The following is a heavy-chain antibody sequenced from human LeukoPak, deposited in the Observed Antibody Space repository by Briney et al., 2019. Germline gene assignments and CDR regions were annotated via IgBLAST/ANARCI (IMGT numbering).Heavy chain of an antibody. Sequence: GGSLTLSCAGSGFTFSSYAMSWVRQAPGQGLEWVSVISDSGDYTSYADSVRGRFTISRDNSRNTLYLQMISLRPEDTAVYYCAKDTSIGKYCTNGVCSPFDYWGQGSLVTVSS. V-gene: IGHV3-23*01. J-gene: IGHJ4*02. D-gene: IGHD2-8*01. CDR1: GFTFSSYA. CDR3: AKDTSIGKYCTNGVCSPFDY. CDR2: ISDSGDYT.